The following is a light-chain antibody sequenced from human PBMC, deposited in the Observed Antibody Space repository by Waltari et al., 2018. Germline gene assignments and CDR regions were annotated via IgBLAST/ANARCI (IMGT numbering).Light chain of an antibody. J-gene: IGKJ1*01. CDR2: AAS. CDR1: QGISSY. Sequence: AIRMTQSPSSFSASTGDRVTITCRASQGISSYLAWYQQKPGKAPKLLIYAASILQSGVPSRFSGSGSGTDFTLTISCLQSEDFATYYCQQYYSYGTFGQGTKVEIK. V-gene: IGKV1-8*01. CDR3: QQYYSYGT.